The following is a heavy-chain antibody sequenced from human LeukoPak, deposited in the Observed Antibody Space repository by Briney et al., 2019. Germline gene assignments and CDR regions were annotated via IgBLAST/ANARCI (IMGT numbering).Heavy chain of an antibody. CDR2: ISWNSGSI. CDR1: GFTFDDYA. D-gene: IGHD3-22*01. Sequence: SRSLRLSCAASGFTFDDYAMHWVRQAPGKGLEWVSGISWNSGSIGYADPVKGRFTISRDNAKNSLYLQMNSLRAEDTALYYCAKDRISYYDSSGYYYEGGFDYWGQGTLVTVSS. V-gene: IGHV3-9*01. J-gene: IGHJ4*02. CDR3: AKDRISYYDSSGYYYEGGFDY.